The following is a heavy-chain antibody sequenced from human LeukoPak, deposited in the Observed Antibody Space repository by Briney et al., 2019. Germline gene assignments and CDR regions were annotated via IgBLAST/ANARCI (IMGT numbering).Heavy chain of an antibody. Sequence: PGGSLRLSCAASGFTFSTYAMSWVRQAPGKGLEWVSTISGSGANTYYADSVRGRFTISRDNAKNTLYLHMNSLRAEDTAVYXXAKERAGYTNPYYFDYWGQGTLVTVSS. V-gene: IGHV3-23*01. J-gene: IGHJ4*02. CDR2: ISGSGANT. D-gene: IGHD3-16*02. CDR1: GFTFSTYA. CDR3: AKERAGYTNPYYFDY.